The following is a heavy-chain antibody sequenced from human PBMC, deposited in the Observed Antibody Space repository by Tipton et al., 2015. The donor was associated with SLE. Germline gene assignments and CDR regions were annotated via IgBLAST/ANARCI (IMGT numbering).Heavy chain of an antibody. CDR3: GRSQVGTRHNDY. CDR2: IYYSGST. CDR1: GGSISSHY. V-gene: IGHV4-59*08. D-gene: IGHD1-26*01. Sequence: TLSLTCTVSGGSISSHYWSWIRQPPGKGLEWIGYIYYSGSTNYNPSLKSRVSISIDTSNNQVSLKMTSVTAADTAVYFCGRSQVGTRHNDYWGQGTLVTVSS. J-gene: IGHJ4*02.